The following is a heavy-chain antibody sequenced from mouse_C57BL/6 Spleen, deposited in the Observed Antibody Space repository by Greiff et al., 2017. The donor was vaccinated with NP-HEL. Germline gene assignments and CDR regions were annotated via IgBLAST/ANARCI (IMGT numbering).Heavy chain of an antibody. CDR1: GYTFTSYW. Sequence: QVQLQQPGAELVRPGSSVKLSCKASGYTFTSYWMDWVKQRPGQGLEWIGNIYPSDSETHYNQKFKDKATLTVDKSSSTAYMQLSSLTSEDSAVYYCARQGYGSSYDYWGQGTTLTVSS. D-gene: IGHD1-1*01. CDR2: IYPSDSET. V-gene: IGHV1-61*01. CDR3: ARQGYGSSYDY. J-gene: IGHJ2*01.